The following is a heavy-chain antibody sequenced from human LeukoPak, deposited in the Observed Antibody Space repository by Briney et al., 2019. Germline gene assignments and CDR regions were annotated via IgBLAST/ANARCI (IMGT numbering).Heavy chain of an antibody. V-gene: IGHV1-18*01. D-gene: IGHD3-10*01. CDR2: ISGYNGNT. CDR1: GYTFTTYG. CDR3: ARDYYYGSGSYSGPDTDY. Sequence: ASVKVSCKASGYTFTTYGISWVRQAPGQGLEWMGWISGYNGNTNYALKFQGRVTMTTDTTTSTAYMELRSLRSDDTAAYYCARDYYYGSGSYSGPDTDYWGQGTLVTVSS. J-gene: IGHJ4*02.